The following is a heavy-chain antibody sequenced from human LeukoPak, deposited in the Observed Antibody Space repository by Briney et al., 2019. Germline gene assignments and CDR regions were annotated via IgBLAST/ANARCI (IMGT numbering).Heavy chain of an antibody. CDR2: INPNSGGT. CDR3: ARELLGYCSSTSCYNGRYNWFDP. V-gene: IGHV1-2*02. D-gene: IGHD2-2*02. Sequence: GASVTVSCKASGYTFTGYYMHWVRQAPGQGLEWMGWINPNSGGTNYAQKFQGRVTMTRDTSISTAYMELSRLRSDDTAVYYCARELLGYCSSTSCYNGRYNWFDPWGQGTLVTVSS. J-gene: IGHJ5*02. CDR1: GYTFTGYY.